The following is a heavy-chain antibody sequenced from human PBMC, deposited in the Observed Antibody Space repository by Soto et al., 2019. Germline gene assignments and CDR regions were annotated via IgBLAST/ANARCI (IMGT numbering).Heavy chain of an antibody. J-gene: IGHJ6*03. D-gene: IGHD7-27*01. CDR3: AKDTGRNYYYHMDV. CDR2: ISWNSGTI. V-gene: IGHV3-9*01. CDR1: GFTFGDYA. Sequence: EVQLVESGGGLVQPGRSLRLSCAASGFTFGDYAMHWVRQAPGKGLEWVSGISWNSGTIGYADSVKGRFTIARDNAKNSLYLQMDSLRADDTALDYCAKDTGRNYYYHMDVWGKGATVIVSS.